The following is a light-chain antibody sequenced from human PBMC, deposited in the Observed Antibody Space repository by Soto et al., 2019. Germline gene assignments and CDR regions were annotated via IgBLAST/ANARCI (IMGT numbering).Light chain of an antibody. CDR2: GAS. CDR3: QQYGTSPST. Sequence: EIVLTQAPGSLSLSPGERATLSCSASQNIFSNYLTWYQQKPGQAPRRLIFGASIRATGIPDRFSGSGSGTDFTLTISRLEPEDFAVYYCQQYGTSPSTFGQGTKVDIK. J-gene: IGKJ1*01. V-gene: IGKV3-20*01. CDR1: QNIFSNY.